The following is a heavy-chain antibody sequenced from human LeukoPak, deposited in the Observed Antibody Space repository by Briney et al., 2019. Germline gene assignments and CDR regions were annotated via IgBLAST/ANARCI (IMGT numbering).Heavy chain of an antibody. CDR3: ARDEFPYSSGLLPHYYGMDV. D-gene: IGHD2-15*01. CDR2: INPNSGGT. V-gene: IGHV1-2*04. Sequence: GASVKVSCKASGYTFTGYYMHWVRQAPGQGLEWMGWINPNSGGTNYAQKFQGWVTMTRDTSISTAYMELRRLRSDDTAVYYCARDEFPYSSGLLPHYYGMDVWGQGTTVTVSS. J-gene: IGHJ6*02. CDR1: GYTFTGYY.